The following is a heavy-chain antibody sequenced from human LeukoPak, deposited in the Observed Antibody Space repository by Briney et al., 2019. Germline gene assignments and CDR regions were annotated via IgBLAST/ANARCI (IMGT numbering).Heavy chain of an antibody. CDR2: MNPNSGNT. J-gene: IGHJ3*02. V-gene: IGHV1-8*02. CDR1: GYTFTSYG. CDR3: ARVGTTHDAFDI. D-gene: IGHD1-7*01. Sequence: GASVKVSCKASGYTFTSYGISWVRQAPGQGLEWMGWMNPNSGNTGYAQKFQGRVTMTRNTSISTAYMELSSLRSEDTAVYYCARVGTTHDAFDIWGQGTMVTVSS.